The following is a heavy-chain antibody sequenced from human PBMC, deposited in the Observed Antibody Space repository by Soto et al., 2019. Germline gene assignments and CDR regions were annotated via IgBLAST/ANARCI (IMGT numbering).Heavy chain of an antibody. J-gene: IGHJ5*02. V-gene: IGHV3-23*01. CDR3: AKQPILTGYNWFDP. CDR1: GFNVRGYA. CDR2: ISGSRDTT. Sequence: GGSLRLSCAASGFNVRGYAISWVRQVPGKGMEWVSAISGSRDTTYYADSVRGRFTISRDNSKNTVNLHMNSLRVEDTALYYCAKQPILTGYNWFDPWGQGTLVTVSS. D-gene: IGHD3-9*01.